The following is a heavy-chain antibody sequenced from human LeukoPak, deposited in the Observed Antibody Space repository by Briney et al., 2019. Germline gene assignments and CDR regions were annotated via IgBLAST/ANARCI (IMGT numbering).Heavy chain of an antibody. J-gene: IGHJ6*02. V-gene: IGHV1-3*02. D-gene: IGHD2-21*02. CDR2: SNAGNGNT. CDR3: VRERYVVVTAGGYYYYGMDV. Sequence: ASVKVSCKASGYTFTSYAMHWVRQAPGQRLEWMGWSNAGNGNTKYSQEFQGRVTITRDTSASTAYMELSSLRSEDMAVYYCVRERYVVVTAGGYYYYGMDVWGQGTTVTVSS. CDR1: GYTFTSYA.